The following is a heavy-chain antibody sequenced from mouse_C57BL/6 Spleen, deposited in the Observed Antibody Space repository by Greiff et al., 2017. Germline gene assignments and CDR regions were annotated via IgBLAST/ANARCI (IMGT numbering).Heavy chain of an antibody. CDR3: AIRGYYAMDY. CDR1: GYTFTSYW. V-gene: IGHV1-74*01. CDR2: LHPSDSDT. Sequence: QFQLQQPGAELVKPGASVKVSCKASGYTFTSYWMHWVKQRPGQGLEWIGRLHPSDSDTNYNQKFKGKATLTVDKSSSTAYMHLSSLRSEDSAVYYCAIRGYYAMDYWGQGTSVTVSS. J-gene: IGHJ4*01.